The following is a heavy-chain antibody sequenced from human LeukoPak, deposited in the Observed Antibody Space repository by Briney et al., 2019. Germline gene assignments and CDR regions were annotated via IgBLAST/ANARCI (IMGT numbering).Heavy chain of an antibody. Sequence: GASVKVSCKASGGTFSSYAISWVRQAPGQGLEWMGRIIPILGIANYAQKFQGRVTITADKSTSTAYMELSSLRSEDTAVYYCARAEAGNYYGMDVWGLGTTVTVSS. CDR1: GGTFSSYA. V-gene: IGHV1-69*04. D-gene: IGHD6-13*01. CDR3: ARAEAGNYYGMDV. CDR2: IIPILGIA. J-gene: IGHJ6*02.